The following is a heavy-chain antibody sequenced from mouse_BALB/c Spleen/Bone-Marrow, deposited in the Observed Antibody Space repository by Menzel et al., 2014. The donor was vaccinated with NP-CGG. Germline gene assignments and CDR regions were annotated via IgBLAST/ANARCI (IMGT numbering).Heavy chain of an antibody. J-gene: IGHJ4*01. D-gene: IGHD2-1*01. CDR2: IIPYNGGT. V-gene: IGHV1-14*01. CDR3: ARWDYGNLDFLVDY. CDR1: GYIFTDYV. Sequence: VQLQQSGPELVKPGASVKMSCKASGYIFTDYVMNWVKQRPGQGLEWIGYIIPYNGGTKYNEKFKGKATLTSDKSSNTAYMELSSLTSEDSSVYYCARWDYGNLDFLVDYWGQGTSVTVSS.